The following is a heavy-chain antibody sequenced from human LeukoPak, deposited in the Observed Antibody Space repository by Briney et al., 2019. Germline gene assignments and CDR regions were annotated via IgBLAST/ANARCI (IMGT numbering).Heavy chain of an antibody. CDR2: LNSNGGAT. CDR3: ARSPTTGWYYFED. V-gene: IGHV3-64*02. Sequence: GGSLRLSCAASGFTFNIHAMHWVRQAPGKGLEYVSGLNSNGGATYYSDSVQARFVTSRDNSKNTLYLQMDRLRTEDTAVYYCARSPTTGWYYFEDWGQGTLVTVSS. J-gene: IGHJ4*02. D-gene: IGHD6-19*01. CDR1: GFTFNIHA.